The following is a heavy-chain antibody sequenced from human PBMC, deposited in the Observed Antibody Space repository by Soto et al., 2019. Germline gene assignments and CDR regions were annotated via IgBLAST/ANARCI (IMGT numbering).Heavy chain of an antibody. CDR1: GGTFSSYA. V-gene: IGHV1-69*12. D-gene: IGHD5-12*01. CDR2: IIPIFATA. CDR3: AKGGLQFLRSPGRAMAV. Sequence: QVQLVQSGAEVKKPGSSVKVSCKASGGTFSSYAISWVRQAPGQGLEWMGGIIPIFATAKYAQKFQGRVTITADESTSTAYMELSSLRSEDTAVYYCAKGGLQFLRSPGRAMAVWGQGTTVTVSS. J-gene: IGHJ6*02.